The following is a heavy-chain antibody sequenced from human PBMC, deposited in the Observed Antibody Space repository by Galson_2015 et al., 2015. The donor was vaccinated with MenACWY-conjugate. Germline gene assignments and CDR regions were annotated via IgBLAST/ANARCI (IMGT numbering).Heavy chain of an antibody. CDR3: AREDQLQGGYYYYGMDV. Sequence: SLRLSCAASGFTFSSYWMHWVRQAPGKGLVWVSRINSDGSSTSYADSVKGRFTISRDNAKNTLYLQMNSLRAEDTAVYYCAREDQLQGGYYYYGMDVWGQGTTVTVSS. J-gene: IGHJ6*02. CDR1: GFTFSSYW. V-gene: IGHV3-74*01. D-gene: IGHD6-6*01. CDR2: INSDGSST.